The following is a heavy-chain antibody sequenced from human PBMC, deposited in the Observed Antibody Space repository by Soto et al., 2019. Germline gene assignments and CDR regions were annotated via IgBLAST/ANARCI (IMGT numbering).Heavy chain of an antibody. CDR2: ITPNVGGT. V-gene: IGHV1-2*02. D-gene: IGHD2-15*01. J-gene: IGHJ4*02. CDR3: ARDRRCSGGSCYYSDY. Sequence: ASVKVSCRAAGYTFTGYYMHWVRQAPGQGLEWMGWITPNVGGTNYAQKFQGRVTITTDESTSTAYMELSSLRSEDTAVYYCARDRRCSGGSCYYSDYWGQGTLVTVSS. CDR1: GYTFTGYY.